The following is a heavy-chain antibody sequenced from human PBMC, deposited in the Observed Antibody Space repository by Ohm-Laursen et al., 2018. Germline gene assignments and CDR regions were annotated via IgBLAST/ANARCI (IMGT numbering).Heavy chain of an antibody. D-gene: IGHD3-22*01. CDR3: ARHDSSDSPSHYYYYTVDV. CDR1: GFTFIDYD. J-gene: IGHJ6*02. CDR2: ITSGGGII. Sequence: GSLRLSCAASGFTFIDYDMSWIRQTPGKGLEWLSYITSGGGIIYSADSVKGRFTISRDNDEDTLYLQMNSLRAEDTAIYYCARHDSSDSPSHYYYYTVDVWGQGTTVTVSS. V-gene: IGHV3-11*01.